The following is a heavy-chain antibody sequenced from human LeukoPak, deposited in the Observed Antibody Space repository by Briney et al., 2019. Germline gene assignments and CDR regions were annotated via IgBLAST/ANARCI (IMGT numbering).Heavy chain of an antibody. D-gene: IGHD6-19*01. Sequence: GGSLRLSCAASGFTFSSYSMNWVRQAPGKGLEWVSSISSSSSYIYYADSVKGRFTISRDNAKNSLYLQMNSLRAEDTALYHCARELAVAGTPWFDPWGQGTLVTVSS. CDR1: GFTFSSYS. CDR2: ISSSSSYI. CDR3: ARELAVAGTPWFDP. J-gene: IGHJ5*02. V-gene: IGHV3-21*04.